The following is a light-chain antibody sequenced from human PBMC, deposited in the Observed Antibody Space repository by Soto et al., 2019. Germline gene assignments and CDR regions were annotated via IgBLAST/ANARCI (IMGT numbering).Light chain of an antibody. CDR1: QSVSVNS. CDR3: KQRSDWPLT. J-gene: IGKJ4*01. CDR2: AAY. Sequence: EIVLTQSPGTLSLSPGERATLSCRASQSVSVNSLAWYQQKGGQAPRLLIYAAYNRATGIQARFSGSGSGTDFTLTIRSLEPEDFAVYYCKQRSDWPLTFGGGTKVEIK. V-gene: IGKV3-11*01.